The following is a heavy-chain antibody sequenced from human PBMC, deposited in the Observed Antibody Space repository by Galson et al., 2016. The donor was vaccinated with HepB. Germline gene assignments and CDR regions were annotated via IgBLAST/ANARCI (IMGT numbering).Heavy chain of an antibody. D-gene: IGHD3-16*02. Sequence: SLRLSCAASGFTFSNHGMHWVRQAPGKGLEWVAVIWNDGSYKYYSDSVKGRFTISRDNFKNTVYLEMNSLSVEDTALYYCAKDGVIGRHYYYGMDVWGQGTMVTVSS. J-gene: IGHJ6*02. CDR2: IWNDGSYK. CDR3: AKDGVIGRHYYYGMDV. V-gene: IGHV3-33*06. CDR1: GFTFSNHG.